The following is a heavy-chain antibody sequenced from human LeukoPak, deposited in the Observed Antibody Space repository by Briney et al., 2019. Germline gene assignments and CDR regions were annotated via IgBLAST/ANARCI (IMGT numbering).Heavy chain of an antibody. Sequence: GGSLRLSCAASGFTFSSYSMNWVRQAPGKGLEWVSFISSSSGTIYYADSVKGRLTISRDNAKNSLYLQMNSLRAEDTAVYYCARDPYGSGSYYYDYWGQGTLVTVSS. CDR2: ISSSSGTI. D-gene: IGHD3-10*01. CDR3: ARDPYGSGSYYYDY. CDR1: GFTFSSYS. J-gene: IGHJ4*02. V-gene: IGHV3-48*01.